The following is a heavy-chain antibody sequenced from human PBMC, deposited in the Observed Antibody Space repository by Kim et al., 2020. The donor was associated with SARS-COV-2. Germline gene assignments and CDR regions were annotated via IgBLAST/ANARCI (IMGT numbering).Heavy chain of an antibody. CDR1: GYTFTSYG. Sequence: ASVKVSCKASGYTFTSYGISWVRQAPGQGLEWMGWISAYNGNTNDAQKLQGRVTMTTDTSTSTAYMELRSLRSDDTAVYYCARGRLVTIFGVVISGRYYGMDVWGQGTTVSVSS. J-gene: IGHJ6*02. CDR2: ISAYNGNT. V-gene: IGHV1-18*01. CDR3: ARGRLVTIFGVVISGRYYGMDV. D-gene: IGHD3-3*01.